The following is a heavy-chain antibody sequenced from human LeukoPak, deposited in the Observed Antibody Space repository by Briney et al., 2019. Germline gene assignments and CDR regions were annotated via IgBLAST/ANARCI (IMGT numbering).Heavy chain of an antibody. CDR2: ISGSGGST. CDR3: AKDRVAVAGYFDY. CDR1: GFTISSYA. J-gene: IGHJ4*02. V-gene: IGHV3-23*01. Sequence: HPGGSLRLSCAASGFTISSYAISWVRQAPGKGLEWVSAISGSGGSTYYADSVKGRFTISRDNSKNTLYLQMNSLRAEDTAVYYCAKDRVAVAGYFDYWGQGTLVTVSS. D-gene: IGHD6-19*01.